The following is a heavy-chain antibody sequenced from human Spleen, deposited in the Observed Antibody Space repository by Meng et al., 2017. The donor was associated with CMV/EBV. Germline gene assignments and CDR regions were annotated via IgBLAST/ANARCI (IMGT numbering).Heavy chain of an antibody. CDR2: IDTDGSSA. J-gene: IGHJ4*02. D-gene: IGHD3-22*01. CDR3: ARDGWDSSGYGVGALAFDY. Sequence: FSPYWMHWVRQAPGKGLVWVSRIDTDGSSATYADSVKGRFTISRDNAKNTLYLQMNSLRGEDTAMYYCARDGWDSSGYGVGALAFDYWGQGILVTVSS. CDR1: FSPYW. V-gene: IGHV3-74*01.